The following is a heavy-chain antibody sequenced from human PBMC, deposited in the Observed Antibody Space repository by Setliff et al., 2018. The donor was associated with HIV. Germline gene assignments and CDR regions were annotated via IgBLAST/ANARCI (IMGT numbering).Heavy chain of an antibody. CDR1: GGSIENFY. J-gene: IGHJ6*03. D-gene: IGHD6-6*01. CDR3: ARGISAGQLGPFWYYYYYMDV. Sequence: PSETLSLTCTVSGGSIENFYWSWLRQPPGKGLEWIGYIYYSGTTNYNPSLKSRVTISVDMSENQFSLSLTSVTAADTALYFCARGISAGQLGPFWYYYYYMDVWGKGTTVTVSS. CDR2: IYYSGTT. V-gene: IGHV4-59*01.